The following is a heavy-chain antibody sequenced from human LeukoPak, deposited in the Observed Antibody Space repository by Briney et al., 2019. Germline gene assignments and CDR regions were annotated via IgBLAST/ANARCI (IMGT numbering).Heavy chain of an antibody. J-gene: IGHJ6*03. V-gene: IGHV1-46*01. D-gene: IGHD3-22*01. CDR3: ARVRSTEITMIVVEPRTYYYYYMDV. CDR2: INPSGGST. Sequence: ASVKVSCKASGYTFTSYYMHWVRQAPGQGLEWMGIINPSGGSTSYAQKFQGRVTMTRDMSTSTVYMELSSLRSEDTAVYYCARVRSTEITMIVVEPRTYYYYYMDVWGKGTTVTISS. CDR1: GYTFTSYY.